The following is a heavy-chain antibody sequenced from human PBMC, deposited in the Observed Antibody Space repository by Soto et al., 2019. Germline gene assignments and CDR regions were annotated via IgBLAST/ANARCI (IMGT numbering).Heavy chain of an antibody. CDR3: VRVAYGDLGR. Sequence: EVQLVESGGGLVQPGGSLRLSCAASGFTFSSYWMHWVRQAPGKGLVWVARIKSDGSDTSYADSVKGRFTISRDNAKNTLYLQMSSLRAEDTAVYCCVRVAYGDLGRWGQGTLVTVSS. CDR2: IKSDGSDT. J-gene: IGHJ4*02. D-gene: IGHD4-17*01. V-gene: IGHV3-74*01. CDR1: GFTFSSYW.